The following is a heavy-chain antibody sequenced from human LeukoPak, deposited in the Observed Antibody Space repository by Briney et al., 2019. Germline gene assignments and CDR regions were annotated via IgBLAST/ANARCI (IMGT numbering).Heavy chain of an antibody. V-gene: IGHV3-48*01. CDR1: GFTLSNYN. CDR3: ARDSVGASRRSPTNAFDV. CDR2: ISTSSITK. Sequence: PGGSLRLSCAASGFTLSNYNMNWVRQAPGKGLEWVSYISTSSITKYYADSVKGRFTISRDNARNSLYLQMNSLRAEDTAVYDCARDSVGASRRSPTNAFDVWGQGTMVTVSS. J-gene: IGHJ3*01. D-gene: IGHD3-16*01.